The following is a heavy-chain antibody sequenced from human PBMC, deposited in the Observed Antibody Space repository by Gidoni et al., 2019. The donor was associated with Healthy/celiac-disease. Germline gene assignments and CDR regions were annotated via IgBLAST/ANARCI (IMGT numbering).Heavy chain of an antibody. CDR1: GGSFSGYY. Sequence: QVQLQQWGAGLLKPSETLSLTCAVYGGSFSGYYWSWIRQPPGKGLEWIGEINHSGNTNSNPSLKSRVTISVDTSKSQFSLKLSSVTAADTAVYYCARSAHFWSGLRYYYGMDVWGQGTTVTVSS. CDR3: ARSAHFWSGLRYYYGMDV. D-gene: IGHD3-3*02. J-gene: IGHJ6*01. CDR2: INHSGNT. V-gene: IGHV4-34*01.